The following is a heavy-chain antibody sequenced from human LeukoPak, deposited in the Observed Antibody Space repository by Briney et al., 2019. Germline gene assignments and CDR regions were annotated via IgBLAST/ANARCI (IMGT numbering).Heavy chain of an antibody. CDR3: AAEGVVVPAAMYY. CDR1: GGSISSGSYY. Sequence: PSQTLSLTCTVSGGSISSGSYYWSWIRQPAGKGLEWIGRIYTSGSTNYNPSLKSLVTISVDTSKNQFSLKLSSVTAADTAVYYCAAEGVVVPAAMYYWGQGTLVTVSS. D-gene: IGHD2-2*01. CDR2: IYTSGST. V-gene: IGHV4-61*02. J-gene: IGHJ4*02.